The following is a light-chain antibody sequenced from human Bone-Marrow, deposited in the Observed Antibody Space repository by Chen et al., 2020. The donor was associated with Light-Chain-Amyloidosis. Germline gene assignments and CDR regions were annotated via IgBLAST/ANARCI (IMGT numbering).Light chain of an antibody. CDR1: SGSIATNY. V-gene: IGLV6-57*01. CDR3: QSYQGSSQGV. CDR2: EDD. Sequence: NFMLTHPHSVSESPGKTVIISRTRSSGSIATNYVQWYQQRPGSSPTTVIYEDDQSPSGVPDRFSGSIDRSSNSASLTISGLKTEDEADYYCQSYQGSSQGVFGGGTKLTVL. J-gene: IGLJ3*02.